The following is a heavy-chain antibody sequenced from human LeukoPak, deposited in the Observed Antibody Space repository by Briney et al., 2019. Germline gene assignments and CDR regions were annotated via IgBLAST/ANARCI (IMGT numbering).Heavy chain of an antibody. CDR1: RFTFTSYA. Sequence: PGCSLRLSCAASRFTFTSYAMSWVRQAPGKGLEWFSTISGSGSSTYYAEFVKGRFTISRDNSMNMLYLQINSMSAEDTAVYYCANILDAVRDYYYCMDFWGQGTTVTVSS. CDR2: ISGSGSST. V-gene: IGHV3-23*01. D-gene: IGHD2/OR15-2a*01. CDR3: ANILDAVRDYYYCMDF. J-gene: IGHJ6*02.